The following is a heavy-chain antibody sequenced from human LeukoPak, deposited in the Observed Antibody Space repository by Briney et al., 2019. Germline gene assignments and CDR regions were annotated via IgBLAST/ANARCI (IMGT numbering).Heavy chain of an antibody. V-gene: IGHV4-4*07. CDR1: GGSISSYY. J-gene: IGHJ4*02. D-gene: IGHD3-3*01. CDR2: IYTSGST. CDR3: ARGPTLRFWSGYYGY. Sequence: SETLSLTCTVSGGSISSYYWSWIRQPAGKGLEWIGRIYTSGSTNYNPSLKSRVTISVDTSKNQFSLKLSSVTAADTAVYYCARGPTLRFWSGYYGYWGQGTLVTVSS.